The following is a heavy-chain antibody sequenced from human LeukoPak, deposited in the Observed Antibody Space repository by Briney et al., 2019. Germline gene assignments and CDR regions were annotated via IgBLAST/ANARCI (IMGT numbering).Heavy chain of an antibody. CDR3: AKGTMIVVAVGDYFDY. Sequence: QPGRSLRLSCAASGFTLDDYAMHWVRQAPGKGLEWVSGISWNSVNIGYADPVKGRFTISRDNAKNSLYLQMNSLRAEDMALYYCAKGTMIVVAVGDYFDYWGQGTLVTVSS. J-gene: IGHJ4*02. CDR1: GFTLDDYA. V-gene: IGHV3-9*03. D-gene: IGHD3-22*01. CDR2: ISWNSVNI.